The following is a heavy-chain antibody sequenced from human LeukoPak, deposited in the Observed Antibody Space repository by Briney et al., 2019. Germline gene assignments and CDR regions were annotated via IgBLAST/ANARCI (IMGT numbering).Heavy chain of an antibody. CDR2: IYYSGST. CDR3: ARGVISTDAFDV. CDR1: GDSISSYY. J-gene: IGHJ3*01. D-gene: IGHD3-3*02. Sequence: SETLSLTCTVSGDSISSYYWSWTRQPPGKGLEWIGYIYYSGSTIYNPSLKSRVTMSLDTSKNQFSLKLRSVTAADTAVYYCARGVISTDAFDVWGQGTMVTVSS. V-gene: IGHV4-59*01.